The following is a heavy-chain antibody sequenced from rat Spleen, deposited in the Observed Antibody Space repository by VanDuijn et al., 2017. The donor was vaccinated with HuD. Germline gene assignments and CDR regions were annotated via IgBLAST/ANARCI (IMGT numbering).Heavy chain of an antibody. J-gene: IGHJ3*01. D-gene: IGHD1-7*01. CDR1: GFTFDDYG. CDR2: ISWGGSST. V-gene: IGHV5-36*01. Sequence: EVKLVESGGGLVQPGRSLKLSCAASGFTFDDYGMAWVRQAPKNGLEWVASISWGGSSTYYLDNVKGRFTISRDNAKNALYLQMNNLRSEDTAIYYCARGPSYGSDLDYFDYWGQGTLVTVSS. CDR3: ARGPSYGSDLDYFDY.